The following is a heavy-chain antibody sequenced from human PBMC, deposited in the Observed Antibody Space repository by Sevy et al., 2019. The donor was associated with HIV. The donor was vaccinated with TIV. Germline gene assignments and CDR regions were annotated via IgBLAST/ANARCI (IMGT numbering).Heavy chain of an antibody. CDR1: GGSVGNDDYY. CDR3: ARGVASSGAYKFDY. Sequence: SETLSVTCTVSGGSVGNDDYYWSWIRQPPGKGLEWIGYIFYSGSTYYNPSLKSRGSISVDTSKNHFSLRLRSVTAADTAVYYCARGVASSGAYKFDYWGPGTLVTVSS. V-gene: IGHV4-30-4*01. D-gene: IGHD6-13*01. CDR2: IFYSGST. J-gene: IGHJ4*02.